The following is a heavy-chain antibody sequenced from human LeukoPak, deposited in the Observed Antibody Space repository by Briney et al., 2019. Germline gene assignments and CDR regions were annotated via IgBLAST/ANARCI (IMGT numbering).Heavy chain of an antibody. CDR3: ATEIAVAGSNWFDP. J-gene: IGHJ5*02. CDR1: GFTFSDYY. Sequence: GGSLRLSCAASGFTFSDYYVSWIRQAPGKGLEWVSYISSSGSTIYYADSVKGRFTISRDNAKNSLYLQMNSLRAEDTAVYYCATEIAVAGSNWFDPWGQGTLVTVSS. D-gene: IGHD6-19*01. CDR2: ISSSGSTI. V-gene: IGHV3-11*01.